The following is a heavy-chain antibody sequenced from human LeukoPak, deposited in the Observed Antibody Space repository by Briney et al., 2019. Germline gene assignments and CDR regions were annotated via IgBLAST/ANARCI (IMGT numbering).Heavy chain of an antibody. V-gene: IGHV4-59*01. CDR2: IYYSGTT. J-gene: IGHJ3*02. CDR3: ARGASGTLYDAFDI. Sequence: PSETLSLTCTVSGGSISTYYWSWIRQPPGEGLVWIGSIYYSGTTHSNPSLKSRATISVDTSKNHLSLKVNSVTAADTAVYYCARGASGTLYDAFDIWGRGTMVTVSS. D-gene: IGHD1-26*01. CDR1: GGSISTYY.